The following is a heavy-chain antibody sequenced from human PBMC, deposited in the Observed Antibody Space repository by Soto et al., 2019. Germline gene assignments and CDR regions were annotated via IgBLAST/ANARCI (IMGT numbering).Heavy chain of an antibody. V-gene: IGHV4-34*01. J-gene: IGHJ6*03. CDR3: ARGVGLTTYYMDV. D-gene: IGHD1-1*01. CDR1: GGSFSGYY. CDR2: INHSGST. Sequence: SETLSLTCAVYGGSFSGYYWSWIRQPPGKGLEWIGEINHSGSTNYNPSLKSRVTISVDTSKNQFSLKLSSVTAADTAVYYCARGVGLTTYYMDVWGKGTTVTVSS.